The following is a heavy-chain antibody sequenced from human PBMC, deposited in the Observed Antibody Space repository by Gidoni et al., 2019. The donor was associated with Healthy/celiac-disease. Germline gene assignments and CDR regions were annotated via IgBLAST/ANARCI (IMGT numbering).Heavy chain of an antibody. J-gene: IGHJ6*02. CDR1: GFTFSSYG. V-gene: IGHV3-30*18. D-gene: IGHD1-20*01. Sequence: QVQLVESGGGVVQPGRSLRLSCAASGFTFSSYGMHWVRQPPGKGLEWVAGISYDGSNKYYADSVKGRFTISRDNSKNTLYLQMNSLRAEDTAVYYCAKGLLAEAYNWIPTGYYYYYGMDVWGQGTTVTVSS. CDR2: ISYDGSNK. CDR3: AKGLLAEAYNWIPTGYYYYYGMDV.